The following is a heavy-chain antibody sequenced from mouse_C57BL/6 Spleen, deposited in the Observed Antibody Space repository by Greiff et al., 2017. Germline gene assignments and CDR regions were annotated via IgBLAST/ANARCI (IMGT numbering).Heavy chain of an antibody. D-gene: IGHD2-4*01. Sequence: EVQLQQSGPGLVKPSQSLSLTCSVTGYSITSGYYWNWIRQFPGNKLEWMGYISYDGSNNYNPSLKNRISITRDTSKNQFFLKLNSVTTEDTATYYCARDEGLPFAYWGQGTLVTVSA. CDR3: ARDEGLPFAY. CDR2: ISYDGSN. V-gene: IGHV3-6*01. CDR1: GYSITSGYY. J-gene: IGHJ3*01.